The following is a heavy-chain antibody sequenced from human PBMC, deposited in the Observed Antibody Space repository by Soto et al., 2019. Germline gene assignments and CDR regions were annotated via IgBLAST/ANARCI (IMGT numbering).Heavy chain of an antibody. V-gene: IGHV3-23*01. J-gene: IGHJ6*02. Sequence: PGGSLRLSCAASGFTFSSYAMSWVRQAPGKGLEWVSAISGSGGSTYYADSVKGRFTISRDNSKNTLYLQMNSLRAEDTAVYYCATPVSGYSYGSDYYGMDVWGQGTTVTVSS. D-gene: IGHD5-18*01. CDR2: ISGSGGST. CDR3: ATPVSGYSYGSDYYGMDV. CDR1: GFTFSSYA.